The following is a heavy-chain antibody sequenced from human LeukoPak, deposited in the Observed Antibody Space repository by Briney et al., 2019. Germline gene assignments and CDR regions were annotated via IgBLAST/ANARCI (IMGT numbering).Heavy chain of an antibody. Sequence: ASVKVSCKASGYTFTSYYMHWVRQAPGQGLEWMGLINPSSGGTTYAQKFQGRVTMTRDTSTSTVYMDLSGLSSEDTAVYYCARDLYYGSGAYYNGWDYWGQGTLVTVSS. CDR1: GYTFTSYY. CDR2: INPSSGGT. CDR3: ARDLYYGSGAYYNGWDY. J-gene: IGHJ4*02. D-gene: IGHD3-10*01. V-gene: IGHV1-46*01.